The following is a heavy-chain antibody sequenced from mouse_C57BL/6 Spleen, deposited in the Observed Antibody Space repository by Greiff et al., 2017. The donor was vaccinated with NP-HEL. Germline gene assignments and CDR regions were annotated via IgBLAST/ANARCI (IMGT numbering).Heavy chain of an antibody. V-gene: IGHV1-74*01. Sequence: VQLQQPGAELVKPGASVKVSCKASGYTFTSYWMHWVKQRPGQGLEWIGRIHLSDSDTNYNQKFKGKATLTVDKSSSTTYMQLSSLTSEDSAVYYCAIRISFDYWGQGTTLTVSS. J-gene: IGHJ2*01. D-gene: IGHD6-2*01. CDR3: AIRISFDY. CDR1: GYTFTSYW. CDR2: IHLSDSDT.